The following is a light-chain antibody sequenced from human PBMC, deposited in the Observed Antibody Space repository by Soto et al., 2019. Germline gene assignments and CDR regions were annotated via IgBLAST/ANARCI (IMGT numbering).Light chain of an antibody. Sequence: EIVLTQSPATLSLSPGERATLSCRASQSVSSYLAWYQQKPGQAPRLLIYYASNRATGIPARFSGSGSGTAFTLTISSLEPEDVAVYYCQQRSNWPKLTFGGGTKVEIK. V-gene: IGKV3-11*01. CDR3: QQRSNWPKLT. CDR2: YAS. J-gene: IGKJ4*01. CDR1: QSVSSY.